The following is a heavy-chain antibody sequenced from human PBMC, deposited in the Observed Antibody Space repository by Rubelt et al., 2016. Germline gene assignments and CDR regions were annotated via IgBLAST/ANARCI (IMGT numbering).Heavy chain of an antibody. V-gene: IGHV1-69*04. J-gene: IGHJ6*02. CDR2: IIPILGIA. CDR1: GGTFSSYA. Sequence: QVQLVQSGAEVKKPGSSVKVSCKASGGTFSSYAISWVRQAPGQGLEWMGRIIPILGIANYAQKFQGRVTITADKSTSTAYMELSSLRSEDTAVYYCARAKGCSSTSCHNYYYGMDVWGQGTTVTVSS. CDR3: ARAKGCSSTSCHNYYYGMDV. D-gene: IGHD2-2*02.